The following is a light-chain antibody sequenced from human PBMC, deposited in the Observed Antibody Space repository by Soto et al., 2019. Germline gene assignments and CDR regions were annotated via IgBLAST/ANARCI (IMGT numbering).Light chain of an antibody. CDR1: SSDVGGYNY. J-gene: IGLJ1*01. Sequence: QSALTQPASVSGTPGQSITLSFTGTSSDVGGYNYVSWYQQHPGKAPKLMIYEVSKRPSGVSNRFSGSKSGNPASLTISGLQAEYEADYSCSSYTSSSTLVFGTGTKLTVL. V-gene: IGLV2-14*01. CDR2: EVS. CDR3: SSYTSSSTLV.